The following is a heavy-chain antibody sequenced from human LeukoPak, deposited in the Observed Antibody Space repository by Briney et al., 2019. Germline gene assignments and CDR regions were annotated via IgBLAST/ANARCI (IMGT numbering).Heavy chain of an antibody. J-gene: IGHJ4*02. V-gene: IGHV1-2*02. D-gene: IGHD1-26*01. CDR2: INPNSGGT. CDR3: ATDPNTELLAPHY. Sequence: GASVKVSCKASGYTFTGYYMHWVRQAPGQGLEWMGWINPNSGGTNYAQKFQGRVTMTRDTSISTAYMELSSLRSEDAAVYYCATDPNTELLAPHYWGQGTLVTVSS. CDR1: GYTFTGYY.